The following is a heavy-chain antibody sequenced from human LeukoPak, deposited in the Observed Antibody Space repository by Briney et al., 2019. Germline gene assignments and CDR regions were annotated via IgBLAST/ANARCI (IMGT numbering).Heavy chain of an antibody. CDR1: GGSISSYH. D-gene: IGHD2-2*02. Sequence: SETLSLTCTVSGGSISSYHWSWIRQPPGKGLEWTGYIYYSGSTNYNPSLKSRVTMSVDTSKNQFSLKLSSVTAADTAVYYCARQPRYCSSTSCYKNAFDIWGQGTMVTVSS. CDR3: ARQPRYCSSTSCYKNAFDI. CDR2: IYYSGST. V-gene: IGHV4-59*08. J-gene: IGHJ3*02.